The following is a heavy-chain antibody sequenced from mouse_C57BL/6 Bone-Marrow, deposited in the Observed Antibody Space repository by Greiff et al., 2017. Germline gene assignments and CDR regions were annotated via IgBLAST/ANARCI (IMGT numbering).Heavy chain of an antibody. CDR3: AREGYIEDFDY. J-gene: IGHJ2*01. CDR1: GYTFTSYW. Sequence: QVQLQQPGAELVMPGASVKLSCKASGYTFTSYWMHWVKQRPGQGLEWIGEIDPSDSYTNYNQKFKGKSTLTVDKSSSTAYMQLSSLTSEDSAVYYCAREGYIEDFDYWGQGTTLTGSS. V-gene: IGHV1-69*01. D-gene: IGHD1-3*01. CDR2: IDPSDSYT.